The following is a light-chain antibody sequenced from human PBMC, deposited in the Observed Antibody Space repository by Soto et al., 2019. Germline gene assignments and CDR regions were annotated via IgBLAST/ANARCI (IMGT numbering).Light chain of an antibody. J-gene: IGKJ1*01. CDR1: QNLMSDY. CDR2: GAS. CDR3: QQYGRSPPWT. V-gene: IGKV3-20*01. Sequence: LVLTQSPGTLSLSPGERATLSCRASQNLMSDYVAWYQQKPGQPPRLLIYGASRRATAIPDRFSGSGYGTDFTLSISSLEPEDSAVYYCQQYGRSPPWTFGQGTKVQIK.